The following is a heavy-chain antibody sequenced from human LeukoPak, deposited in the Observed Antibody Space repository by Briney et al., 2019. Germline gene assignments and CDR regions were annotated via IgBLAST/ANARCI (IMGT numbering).Heavy chain of an antibody. D-gene: IGHD3-22*01. Sequence: PGRSLRLSCAASGFTFSSYGMHWVRQAPGKGLEWVAVISYDGSNKYYVDSVKGRFTISRDNSKNTLYLQMNSLRAEDTAVYYCAKDSHSVNWGQGTLVTVSS. CDR2: ISYDGSNK. CDR1: GFTFSSYG. J-gene: IGHJ4*02. CDR3: AKDSHSVN. V-gene: IGHV3-30*18.